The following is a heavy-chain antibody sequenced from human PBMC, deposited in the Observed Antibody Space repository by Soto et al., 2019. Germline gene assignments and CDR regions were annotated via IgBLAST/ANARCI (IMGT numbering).Heavy chain of an antibody. D-gene: IGHD6-19*01. J-gene: IGHJ4*02. CDR3: ARSAAVAGLDY. CDR1: GFTFSSYG. CDR2: IWYDGSNK. Sequence: QPGGSLRLSCAASGFTFSSYGMHWVRQAPGKGLEWVAVIWYDGSNKYYADSVKGRFTISRDNSKNTLYLQMNSLRAEDTAVYYCARSAAVAGLDYWGQGTLVTVSS. V-gene: IGHV3-33*01.